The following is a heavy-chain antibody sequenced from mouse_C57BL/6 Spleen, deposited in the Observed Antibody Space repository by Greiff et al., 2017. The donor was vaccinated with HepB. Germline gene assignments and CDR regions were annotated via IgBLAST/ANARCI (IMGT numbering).Heavy chain of an antibody. CDR1: GFTFSSYG. CDR2: ISSGGSYT. D-gene: IGHD2-1*01. J-gene: IGHJ2*01. Sequence: EVHLVESGGDLVKPGGSLKLSCAASGFTFSSYGMSWVRQTPDKRLEWVATISSGGSYTYYPDSVKGRFTISRDNAKNTLYLQMSSLKSEDTAMYYCARPLLENYFDYWGQGTTLTVSS. CDR3: ARPLLENYFDY. V-gene: IGHV5-6*01.